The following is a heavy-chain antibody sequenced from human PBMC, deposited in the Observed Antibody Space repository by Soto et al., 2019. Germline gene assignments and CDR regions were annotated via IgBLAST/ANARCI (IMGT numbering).Heavy chain of an antibody. D-gene: IGHD6-13*01. CDR1: GDSVSSNDAT. J-gene: IGHJ6*02. CDR3: ARERLDAAAGNYYYYGMDV. Sequence: SQTLSLTCAISGDSVSSNDATWDWIRQSPSRGLEWLGRTYYRSKWYNDYAVSVKSRITINPDTSKDQFSLQLNSVTPEDTAVYYCARERLDAAAGNYYYYGMDVWGQGTKVTVSS. CDR2: TYYRSKWYN. V-gene: IGHV6-1*01.